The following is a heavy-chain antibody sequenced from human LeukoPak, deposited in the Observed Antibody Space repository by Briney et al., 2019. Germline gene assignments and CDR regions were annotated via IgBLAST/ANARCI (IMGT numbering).Heavy chain of an antibody. J-gene: IGHJ4*02. V-gene: IGHV4-34*01. CDR1: GGSFSGYY. D-gene: IGHD1-1*01. CDR2: INHSGST. Sequence: SETLSLTCAVYGGSFSGYYWSWIRQPPGKGLEWIGEINHSGSTNYNPSLKSRVTISVDTSKNQFSLKLSSVTAADTAVYYCARASYSWTNILFDYCGGGTLVTVSS. CDR3: ARASYSWTNILFDY.